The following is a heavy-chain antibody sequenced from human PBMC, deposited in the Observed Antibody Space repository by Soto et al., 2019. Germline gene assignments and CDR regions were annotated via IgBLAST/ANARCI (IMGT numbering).Heavy chain of an antibody. J-gene: IGHJ4*02. CDR2: IYYSGST. D-gene: IGHD4-17*01. Sequence: SETLSLTCTVSGGSVSSGSYYWSWIRQPPGKGLEWIGYIYYSGSTNYNPSLKSRVTISVDTSKNQFSLKLSSVTAADTAVYYCARDWMDYGDYGGGHYFDYWGQGTLVTVSS. CDR1: GGSVSSGSYY. V-gene: IGHV4-61*01. CDR3: ARDWMDYGDYGGGHYFDY.